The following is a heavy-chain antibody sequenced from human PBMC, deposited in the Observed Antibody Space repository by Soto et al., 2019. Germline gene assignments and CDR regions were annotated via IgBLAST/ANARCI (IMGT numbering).Heavy chain of an antibody. V-gene: IGHV1-24*01. J-gene: IGHJ1*01. CDR3: ATEYCGGDCYRYFQH. Sequence: ASVKVSCKVSGYTLTELSMHWVRQAPGKGLEWMGGFDPEDGETIYAQKFQGRVTMTEDTSTDTAYMELSSLRSEDTAVYYCATEYCGGDCYRYFQHWRQGTLVTVSS. CDR1: GYTLTELS. CDR2: FDPEDGET. D-gene: IGHD2-21*02.